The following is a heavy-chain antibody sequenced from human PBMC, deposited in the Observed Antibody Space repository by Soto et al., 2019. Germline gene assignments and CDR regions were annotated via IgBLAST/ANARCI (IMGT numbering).Heavy chain of an antibody. Sequence: QVQLQESGPGQVKPSQTLSLTCTVSGGSVNSGGYHWSWIRQHPGKGLEWIGAIYYSGSTYYNPSLKSRVTISIDTSTNHFSLHLSALTAADTAVYYCARAPIPNLNYYGMDVWGQGTTVTVSS. V-gene: IGHV4-31*03. J-gene: IGHJ6*02. CDR1: GGSVNSGGYH. D-gene: IGHD1-1*01. CDR2: IYYSGST. CDR3: ARAPIPNLNYYGMDV.